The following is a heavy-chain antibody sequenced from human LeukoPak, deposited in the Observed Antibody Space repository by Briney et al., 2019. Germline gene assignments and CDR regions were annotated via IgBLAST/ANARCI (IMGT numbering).Heavy chain of an antibody. CDR1: GYTFTSYD. D-gene: IGHD2-8*01. J-gene: IGHJ3*02. V-gene: IGHV1-8*01. CDR3: ATARGRGVFNI. CDR2: MDPNSGNT. Sequence: ASVKVSCKASGYTFTSYDINWVRQATGRGLEWMGWMDPNSGNTGYAQNFQGRVTMTRDTSISTAYMELSSLRSEDTAVYYCATARGRGVFNIWGQGTMVTVSS.